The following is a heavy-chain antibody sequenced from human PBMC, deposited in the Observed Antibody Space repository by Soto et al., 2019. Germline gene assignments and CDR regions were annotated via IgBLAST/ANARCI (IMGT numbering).Heavy chain of an antibody. Sequence: EVQLLESGGGLVQPGGSLRLSCAASGFTFSSYAMSWVRQAPGKGLEWVSAISGSGGSTYYADSVKGRFTISRDNCKNTLYLQMNSLRAEDPAVSYCAEIHIVVVAAALPDYWGQGTLVTVSS. D-gene: IGHD2-21*02. CDR3: AEIHIVVVAAALPDY. CDR1: GFTFSSYA. CDR2: ISGSGGST. J-gene: IGHJ4*02. V-gene: IGHV3-23*01.